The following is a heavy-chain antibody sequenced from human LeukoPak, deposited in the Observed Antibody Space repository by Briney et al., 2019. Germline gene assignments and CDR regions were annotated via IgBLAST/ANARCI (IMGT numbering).Heavy chain of an antibody. Sequence: PGGYLRLYGVASAFTFNNYWMHWVRQAPGKGLVWVSRIKGDASSANYADSVRGRFTISRDNAKNTVYLQMNSLRTEDTAVYYCARGLPNYYGMDVWGQGTTVTVSS. CDR1: AFTFNNYW. J-gene: IGHJ6*02. V-gene: IGHV3-74*01. CDR3: ARGLPNYYGMDV. CDR2: IKGDASSA.